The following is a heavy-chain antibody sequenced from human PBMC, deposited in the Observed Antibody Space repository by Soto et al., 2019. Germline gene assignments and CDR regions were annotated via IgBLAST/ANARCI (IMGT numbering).Heavy chain of an antibody. Sequence: QVQLVESGGGVVQPGRSLRLSCAASGFTFSNYTKHWVRQAPGKGLEWVALISYDEIDKYYADAVKGRFTISRDNSKNTLYLQMDSLRAEDTAVYYCAGRSGSSDYWGQGTLVTVSS. J-gene: IGHJ4*02. V-gene: IGHV3-30*04. CDR1: GFTFSNYT. CDR3: AGRSGSSDY. CDR2: ISYDEIDK. D-gene: IGHD3-10*01.